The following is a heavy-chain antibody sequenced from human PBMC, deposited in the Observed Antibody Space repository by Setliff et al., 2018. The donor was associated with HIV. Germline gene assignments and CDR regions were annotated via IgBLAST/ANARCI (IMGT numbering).Heavy chain of an antibody. CDR3: ARGGALPEGDGFDV. Sequence: SETLSLTCAVYVDSFSPFYWTWIRQSPGKRLEWIGEVNHNGATKSNPSLKSRVILSVDTSKNQFSLNLTSVTATDTGLYYCARGGALPEGDGFDVWSLGKVVTVSS. J-gene: IGHJ3*01. CDR1: VDSFSPFY. V-gene: IGHV4-34*01. D-gene: IGHD2-15*01. CDR2: VNHNGAT.